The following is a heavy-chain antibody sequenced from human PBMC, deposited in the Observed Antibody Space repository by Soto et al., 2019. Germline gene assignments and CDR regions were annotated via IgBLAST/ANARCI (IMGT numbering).Heavy chain of an antibody. Sequence: NPSETLSLTCTVSGGSISSGDYYWSWIRQPPGKGLEWIGYIYYSGSTYYNPSLKSRVTISVDTSKNQFSLKLSSVTAADTAVYYCAREDGSSSPEFDYWGQGTLVTVSS. D-gene: IGHD6-6*01. CDR3: AREDGSSSPEFDY. CDR1: GGSISSGDYY. J-gene: IGHJ4*02. CDR2: IYYSGST. V-gene: IGHV4-30-4*01.